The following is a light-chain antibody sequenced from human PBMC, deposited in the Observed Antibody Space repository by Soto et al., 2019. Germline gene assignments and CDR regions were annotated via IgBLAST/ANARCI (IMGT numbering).Light chain of an antibody. CDR1: QSVSDY. CDR2: DAS. CDR3: QQRSTWPLIT. Sequence: EIVLTQSPATLSLSPGERASLSCRTSQSVSDYLAWYQHKRGQPPRLLIYDASNRAPGIPARFSGSGSGTDFTLTISSLEPEDFAVYYCQQRSTWPLITFDQGTRLDIK. J-gene: IGKJ5*01. V-gene: IGKV3-11*01.